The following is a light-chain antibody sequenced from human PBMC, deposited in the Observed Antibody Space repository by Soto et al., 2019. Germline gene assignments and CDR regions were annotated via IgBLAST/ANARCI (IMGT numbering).Light chain of an antibody. J-gene: IGKJ1*01. V-gene: IGKV1-5*03. CDR2: KAS. CDR3: QQYNSYPWT. CDR1: QSISSW. Sequence: DIQMTQSPSTLSASVGDRVTITFRASQSISSWLAWYQQKPGKAPKLLIYKASSLESGVPSRFSGSGSGTEFTLTISSLQPDDFATYYCQQYNSYPWTFGQGTKVES.